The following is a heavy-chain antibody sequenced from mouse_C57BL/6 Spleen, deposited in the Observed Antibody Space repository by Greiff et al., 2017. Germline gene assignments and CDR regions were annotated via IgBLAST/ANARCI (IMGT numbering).Heavy chain of an antibody. V-gene: IGHV1-22*01. J-gene: IGHJ2*01. CDR1: GYTFTDYN. Sequence: EVMLQQSGPELVKPGASVKMSCKASGYTFTDYNMHWVKQSHGKSLEWIGYINPNNGGTSYNQKFKGKATLTVNKSSSTAYMELRSLTSEDSAVYYCARPNYYGSSFDYWGQGTTLTVSS. CDR2: INPNNGGT. D-gene: IGHD1-1*01. CDR3: ARPNYYGSSFDY.